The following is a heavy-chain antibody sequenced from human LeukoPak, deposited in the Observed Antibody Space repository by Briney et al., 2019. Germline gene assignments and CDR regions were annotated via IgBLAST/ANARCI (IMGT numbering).Heavy chain of an antibody. J-gene: IGHJ4*02. V-gene: IGHV3-30*04. CDR2: ISYDGSNK. CDR1: GFTFSSYA. D-gene: IGHD3-22*01. Sequence: GGSLRLSCAASGFTFSSYAMHWVRQAPGKGLEWVVVISYDGSNKYYADSVKGRFTISRDNSKNTLYLQMNSLRAEDTAVYYCARSYYEYYYDSSGYYRPYFDYWGQGTLVTVSS. CDR3: ARSYYEYYYDSSGYYRPYFDY.